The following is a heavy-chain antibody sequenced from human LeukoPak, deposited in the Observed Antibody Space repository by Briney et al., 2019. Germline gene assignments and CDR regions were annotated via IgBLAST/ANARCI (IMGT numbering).Heavy chain of an antibody. CDR1: GYTFTSYD. V-gene: IGHV1-8*01. CDR2: MNPNSGNT. CDR3: ARANGITIFGVASDAFDI. D-gene: IGHD3-3*01. Sequence: ASEKVSCKASGYTFTSYDINWVRQATGQGLEWMGWMNPNSGNTGYAQKFQGRVTMTRNTSISTAYMELSSLRSEDTAVYYCARANGITIFGVASDAFDIWGQGTMVTVSS. J-gene: IGHJ3*02.